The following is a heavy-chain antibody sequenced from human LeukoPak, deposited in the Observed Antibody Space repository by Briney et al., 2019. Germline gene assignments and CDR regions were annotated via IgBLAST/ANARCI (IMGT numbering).Heavy chain of an antibody. V-gene: IGHV4-34*01. CDR3: ARVDGSGSYCRY. CDR1: VGSFSGYY. J-gene: IGHJ4*02. Sequence: SETLSLTCAVYVGSFSGYYWSWIRQPPGKGLEWIGEINHSGSTNYNPSLKGRVTISVDTSKNQFSLKLSSVTAADTAVYYCARVDGSGSYCRYWGQGTLVTVSS. D-gene: IGHD3-10*01. CDR2: INHSGST.